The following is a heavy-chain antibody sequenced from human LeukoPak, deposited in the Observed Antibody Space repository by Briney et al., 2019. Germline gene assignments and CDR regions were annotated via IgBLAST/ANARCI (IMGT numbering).Heavy chain of an antibody. J-gene: IGHJ4*02. V-gene: IGHV1-18*01. CDR3: ARDRSRIAAAGIGDY. Sequence: ASVKVSCKASGYTFTSYGISWVRQAPGQGLEWMGWISVYNGNTNYAQKLQGRVTMTTDTSTSTVYMELRSLRSDDTAVYYCARDRSRIAAAGIGDYWGQGTLVTVSS. CDR1: GYTFTSYG. D-gene: IGHD6-13*01. CDR2: ISVYNGNT.